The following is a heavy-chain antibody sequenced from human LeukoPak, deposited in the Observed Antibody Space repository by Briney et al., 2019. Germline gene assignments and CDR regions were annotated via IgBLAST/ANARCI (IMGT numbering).Heavy chain of an antibody. J-gene: IGHJ5*02. CDR3: TRAIPMVRGVRWFDP. V-gene: IGHV3-49*03. CDR1: GFTFGDYA. D-gene: IGHD3-10*01. Sequence: GGSLRLSCTASGFTFGDYAMSWFRQAPGKGLEWVGFIRSKAYGGTTEYAASVKGRFTISRDDSKSIAYLQMNSLKTEDTAVYYCTRAIPMVRGVRWFDPWGQGTLVTVPS. CDR2: IRSKAYGGTT.